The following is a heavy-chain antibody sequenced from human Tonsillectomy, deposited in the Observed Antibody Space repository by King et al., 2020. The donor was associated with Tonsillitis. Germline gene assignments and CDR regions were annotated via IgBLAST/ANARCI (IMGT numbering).Heavy chain of an antibody. CDR3: VKDCSGGYPELFSYYFDY. V-gene: IGHV3-23*04. CDR2: VSGSGGST. CDR1: GFTFTSYA. D-gene: IGHD1-26*01. J-gene: IGHJ4*02. Sequence: EVQLVESGGGLVQPGGSLRLSCAASGFTFTSYAMTWVRQAPGKGLEWVSTVSGSGGSTYYADSVKGRFTISRDNSKNTLYLQMNSLRAEDTAVYYCVKDCSGGYPELFSYYFDYWGQGTLVTVSS.